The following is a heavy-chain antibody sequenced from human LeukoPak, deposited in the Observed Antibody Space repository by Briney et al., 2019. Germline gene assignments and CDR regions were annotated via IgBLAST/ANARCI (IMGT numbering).Heavy chain of an antibody. D-gene: IGHD2-21*02. V-gene: IGHV1-2*02. CDR1: GYTFTGYY. Sequence: GASVKVSCKASGYTFTGYYMHWVRQAPGQGPEWMGWINPNSGGTNYAQKFQGRVTMTRDTSSSTAYMELSGLRSDDTAVYYCAGGFDEYCGGDCYLWYFDYWGQGTLVTVSS. J-gene: IGHJ4*02. CDR2: INPNSGGT. CDR3: AGGFDEYCGGDCYLWYFDY.